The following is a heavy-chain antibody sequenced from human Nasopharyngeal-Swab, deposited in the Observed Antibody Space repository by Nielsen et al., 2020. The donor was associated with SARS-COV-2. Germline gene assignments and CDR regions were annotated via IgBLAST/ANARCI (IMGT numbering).Heavy chain of an antibody. J-gene: IGHJ5*02. D-gene: IGHD2-2*01. Sequence: GGSLRLSCAASGFTFSSYWMHWVRQSPGKGLVWVSHINSDGSSTTYADSVKGRFTISRDNAKNTLYLQMNSLRDEDTAVYYCVRETLGYCSSPTCPWGQGTLVTVSS. V-gene: IGHV3-74*01. CDR3: VRETLGYCSSPTCP. CDR1: GFTFSSYW. CDR2: INSDGSST.